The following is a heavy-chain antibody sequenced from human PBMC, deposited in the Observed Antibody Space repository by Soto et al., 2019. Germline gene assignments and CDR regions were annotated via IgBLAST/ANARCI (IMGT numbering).Heavy chain of an antibody. CDR2: IIPIFGTA. D-gene: IGHD3-9*01. J-gene: IGHJ4*02. V-gene: IGHV1-69*19. CDR1: GGTFSSYA. Sequence: QVQLVQSGAEVKKPGSSVKVSCKASGGTFSSYAISWVRQAPGQGLEWMGGIIPIFGTANYAQKFQGRVTINEDQATSTDYIDLTILRSADTAVYYCASGTGYPPVGYFDYWGQGTLVTVS. CDR3: ASGTGYPPVGYFDY.